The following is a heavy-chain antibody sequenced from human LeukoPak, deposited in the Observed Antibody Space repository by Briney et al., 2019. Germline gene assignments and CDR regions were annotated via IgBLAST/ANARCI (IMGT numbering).Heavy chain of an antibody. Sequence: PSETLSLTCAVYGGSFSGYYWSWIRQPPGKGLEWIGEINHSGSTNYNPSLKSRVTISVDTSKNQFSLKLSSVTAEDTAVYYCARGPLNYPFDYWGQGTLVTVSS. D-gene: IGHD1-1*01. J-gene: IGHJ4*02. V-gene: IGHV4-34*01. CDR3: ARGPLNYPFDY. CDR1: GGSFSGYY. CDR2: INHSGST.